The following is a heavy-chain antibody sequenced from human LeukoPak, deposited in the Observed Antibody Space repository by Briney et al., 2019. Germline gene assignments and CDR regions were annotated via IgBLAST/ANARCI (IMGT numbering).Heavy chain of an antibody. CDR1: GFTFSSYA. Sequence: GGSLRLSCAASGFTFSSYAMSWVRQAPGKGLEWVSAISGSGGSTYYADSVKGRFTISRDNSKSTLYLQMNSLRAEDMAVYYCARAASRYVVYYMDVWGKGTTVTVSS. CDR3: ARAASRYVVYYMDV. D-gene: IGHD2-2*01. CDR2: ISGSGGST. V-gene: IGHV3-23*01. J-gene: IGHJ6*03.